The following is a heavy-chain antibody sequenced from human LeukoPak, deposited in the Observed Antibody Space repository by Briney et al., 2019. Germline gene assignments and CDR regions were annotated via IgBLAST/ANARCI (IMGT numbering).Heavy chain of an antibody. CDR3: ARIRPGYYFDY. CDR2: ITSTSSTI. Sequence: ASVKVSCKASGYTSTGYYMHWVRQAPGKGLEWVSYITSTSSTIYYADSVKGRFTISRDNAKNSLYLQMNSLRDEDTAVYYCARIRPGYYFDYWGQGTPVTVSS. D-gene: IGHD3-10*01. V-gene: IGHV3-48*02. J-gene: IGHJ4*02. CDR1: GYTSTGYY.